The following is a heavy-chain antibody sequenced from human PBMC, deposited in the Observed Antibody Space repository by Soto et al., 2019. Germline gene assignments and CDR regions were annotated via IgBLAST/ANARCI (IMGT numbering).Heavy chain of an antibody. D-gene: IGHD3-22*01. CDR3: ARGGFFGSSGYYYPSYWYFDL. Sequence: QVRLVQSGAEVKKPGSSVKVSCKASGGTFSSYAISWVRQAPGQGLEWMGGIIPIFGTANYAQKFQGRVTITADESTSTAYMELSSLRSEDTAVYYCARGGFFGSSGYYYPSYWYFDLWGRGTLVTVSS. V-gene: IGHV1-69*01. CDR2: IIPIFGTA. CDR1: GGTFSSYA. J-gene: IGHJ2*01.